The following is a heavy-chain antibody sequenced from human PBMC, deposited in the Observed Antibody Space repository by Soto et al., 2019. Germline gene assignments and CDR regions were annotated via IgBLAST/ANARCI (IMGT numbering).Heavy chain of an antibody. CDR3: VKGEYYYDSSGYYPFDY. Sequence: SQTLSLTCAISGDSVSSNSAAWNWIRQSPSRGLEWLGRTYYRSKWYNDYAVSVKSRITINPDTSKNQYLQMSSLRADDTAVYYCVKGEYYYDSSGYYPFDYWGQGTLVTVSS. J-gene: IGHJ4*02. CDR2: TYYRSKWYN. V-gene: IGHV6-1*01. D-gene: IGHD3-22*01. CDR1: GDSVSSNSAA.